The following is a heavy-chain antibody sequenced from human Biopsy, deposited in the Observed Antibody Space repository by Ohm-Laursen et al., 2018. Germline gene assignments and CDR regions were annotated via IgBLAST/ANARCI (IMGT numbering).Heavy chain of an antibody. CDR2: ISWDGGSE. CDR3: VRGYSSSWSGYLDH. D-gene: IGHD3-3*01. Sequence: SLRLSCTASGFTFDDHVMHWVRQAPGKGLEWVSGISWDGGSEGYADSVRGRFTISRDNAKNSLFLQMNSLTTEDTALYYCVRGYSSSWSGYLDHWGQGPLVTVSS. J-gene: IGHJ4*02. CDR1: GFTFDDHV. V-gene: IGHV3-9*01.